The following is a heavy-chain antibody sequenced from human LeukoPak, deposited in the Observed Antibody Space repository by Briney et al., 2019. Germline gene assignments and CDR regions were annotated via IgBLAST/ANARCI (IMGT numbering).Heavy chain of an antibody. CDR1: GFTFSSFS. CDR2: ISGNSDYI. CDR3: ARDFGW. D-gene: IGHD3-10*01. J-gene: IGHJ4*02. Sequence: PGESLRLSCATSGFTFSSFSMNWVRQAPGKGLEWVSSISGNSDYIYYGDSVKGRFSISRDNAKNSVYLQMNSLRVEDTAVYYYARDFGWWGQGTLVTVSS. V-gene: IGHV3-21*01.